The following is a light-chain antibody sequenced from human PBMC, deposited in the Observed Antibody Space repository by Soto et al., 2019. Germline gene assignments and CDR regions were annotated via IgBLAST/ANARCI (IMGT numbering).Light chain of an antibody. CDR3: SSYTSSSTPMV. Sequence: QSALTQPASVSGSPGQSITISCTATSSDVGGYNYVSWYQQHPGKAPKLMIYDVSNRPSGVSNRFSGSKSGNTASLTISGLQAEDEADYYCSSYTSSSTPMVFGGGTMLTVL. J-gene: IGLJ2*01. CDR2: DVS. V-gene: IGLV2-14*01. CDR1: SSDVGGYNY.